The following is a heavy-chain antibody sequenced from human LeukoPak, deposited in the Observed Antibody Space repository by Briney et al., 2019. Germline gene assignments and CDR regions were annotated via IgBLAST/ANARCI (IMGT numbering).Heavy chain of an antibody. J-gene: IGHJ4*02. CDR1: GYTFTSHG. V-gene: IGHV1-18*01. CDR3: ARDGYLDY. Sequence: ASVKVSCKASGYTFTSHGIGWVRQAPGQGLEWMGWISGNNDNTNYAQKIQGRVTMTTDTSTSTAYMELRSLRSEDTAVYYRARDGYLDYWGQGTLVTVSS. CDR2: ISGNNDNT.